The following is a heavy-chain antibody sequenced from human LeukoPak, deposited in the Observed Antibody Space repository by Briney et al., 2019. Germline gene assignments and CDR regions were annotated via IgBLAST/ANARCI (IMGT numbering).Heavy chain of an antibody. J-gene: IGHJ4*02. D-gene: IGHD6-19*01. V-gene: IGHV1-2*02. CDR3: ARAEPKVAAFDY. CDR2: INPNSGGT. CDR1: GYTFTGYY. Sequence: ASVKVSCKASGYTFTGYYMHWVRQAPGQRLEWMGWINPNSGGTNYAQKFQGRVTMTRDTSISTAYMELSRLRSDDTAVYYCARAEPKVAAFDYWGQGTLVTVSS.